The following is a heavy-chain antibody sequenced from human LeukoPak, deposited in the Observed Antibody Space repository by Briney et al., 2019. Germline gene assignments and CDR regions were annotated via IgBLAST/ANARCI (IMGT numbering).Heavy chain of an antibody. CDR2: ISGSGGST. Sequence: PGGPLRLSCAASGFTFSSYGMSWVRQAPGKGLEWVSAISGSGGSTYYADSVKGRFTISRDNSKNTLYLQMNSLRAEDTAVYYCAKDPSAYCGGDCYSSMGGFQHWGQGTLVTVSS. V-gene: IGHV3-23*01. D-gene: IGHD2-21*02. J-gene: IGHJ1*01. CDR3: AKDPSAYCGGDCYSSMGGFQH. CDR1: GFTFSSYG.